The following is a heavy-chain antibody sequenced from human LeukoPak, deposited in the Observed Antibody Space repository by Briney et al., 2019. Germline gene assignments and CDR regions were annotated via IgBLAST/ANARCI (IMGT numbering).Heavy chain of an antibody. CDR3: ARALSYQLPNYYYYYGMDV. Sequence: GGSLRLSCAASGFTFSSYWMSWVRQAPGKGLEWVANIKQDGSEKYYVDSVKGRFTISRDNAKNSLYLQMNSLRAEDMAVYYCARALSYQLPNYYYYYGMDVWGKGTTVTVSS. V-gene: IGHV3-7*03. D-gene: IGHD2-2*01. CDR2: IKQDGSEK. J-gene: IGHJ6*04. CDR1: GFTFSSYW.